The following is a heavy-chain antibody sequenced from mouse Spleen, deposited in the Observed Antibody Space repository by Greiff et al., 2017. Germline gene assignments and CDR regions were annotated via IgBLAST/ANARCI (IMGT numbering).Heavy chain of an antibody. J-gene: IGHJ3*01. CDR1: GFTFSSYA. Sequence: EVQGVESGGGLVKPGGSLKLSCAASGFTFSSYAMSWVRQTPEKRLEWVATISDGGSYTYYPDNVKGRFTISRDNAKNNLYLQMSHLKSEDTAMYYCARDGDYYGFAYWGQGTLVTVSA. CDR2: ISDGGSYT. V-gene: IGHV5-4*01. D-gene: IGHD2-1*01. CDR3: ARDGDYYGFAY.